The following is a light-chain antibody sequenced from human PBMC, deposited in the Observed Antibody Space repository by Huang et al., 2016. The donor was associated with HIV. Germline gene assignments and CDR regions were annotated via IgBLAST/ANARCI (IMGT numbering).Light chain of an antibody. CDR3: QQYGTSPYT. J-gene: IGKJ2*01. Sequence: EVVLTQSPDTLSSSPGERVTVSCRASQSLSSSYIAWYQQRPGQAPRLLIYGASTRATDIPDSFSGSGSGTDFTLTINRLEPADFAMYYCQQYGTSPYTFGQGTNLEIK. V-gene: IGKV3-20*01. CDR1: QSLSSSY. CDR2: GAS.